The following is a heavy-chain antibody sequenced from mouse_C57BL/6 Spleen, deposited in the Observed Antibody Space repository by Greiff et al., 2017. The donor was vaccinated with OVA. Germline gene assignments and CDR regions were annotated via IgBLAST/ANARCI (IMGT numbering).Heavy chain of an antibody. Sequence: EVKLMESGGGLVKPGGSLKLSCAASGFTFSSYAMSWVRQTPEKRLEWVATISDGGSYTYYPDNVKGRFTISRDNAKNNLYLQMSHLKSEDTAMYYCARDRYYSNYEWYFDVWGTGTTVTVSS. CDR3: ARDRYYSNYEWYFDV. CDR1: GFTFSSYA. J-gene: IGHJ1*03. CDR2: ISDGGSYT. D-gene: IGHD2-5*01. V-gene: IGHV5-4*01.